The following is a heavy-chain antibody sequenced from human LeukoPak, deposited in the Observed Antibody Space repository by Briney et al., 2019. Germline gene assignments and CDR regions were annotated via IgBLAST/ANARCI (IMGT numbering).Heavy chain of an antibody. V-gene: IGHV1-2*02. CDR1: GYTFIAYY. Sequence: ASVKVSCKTSGYTFIAYYLHWVRQAPGQGLEWMGWLNPGPGGTLYAQKFQGRVTMTRDMSMTTAYMELTELRSDDTAVYYCAAQRDPRPFDHWGQGTLITASS. D-gene: IGHD5-24*01. CDR3: AAQRDPRPFDH. J-gene: IGHJ4*02. CDR2: LNPGPGGT.